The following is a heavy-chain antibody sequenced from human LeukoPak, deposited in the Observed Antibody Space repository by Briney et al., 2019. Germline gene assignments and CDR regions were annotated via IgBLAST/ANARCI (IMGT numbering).Heavy chain of an antibody. Sequence: GRSLRLSCAASGFTFSSYAMHWVRQAPGKGLEWVAVISYDGSNKYYADSVKGRFTISRDNSKNTLYLQMNSLRAEDTAVYYCARDGELEFDYWGQGTLVTVSS. CDR3: ARDGELEFDY. CDR2: ISYDGSNK. V-gene: IGHV3-30-3*01. CDR1: GFTFSSYA. D-gene: IGHD1-26*01. J-gene: IGHJ4*02.